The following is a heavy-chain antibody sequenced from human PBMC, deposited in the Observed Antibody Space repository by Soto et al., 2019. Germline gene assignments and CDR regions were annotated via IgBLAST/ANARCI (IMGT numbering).Heavy chain of an antibody. D-gene: IGHD4-17*01. CDR1: EDCRSRCS. CDR2: IYYSGST. J-gene: IGHJ4*02. Sequence: SEPISVTRPVGEDCRSRCSPYRNQQPPGKGLEWIGYIYYSGSTNYNPSLKSRVTISVDTSKNQFSLKLSSVTAADTAVYYCARSPQTTVTPFVYRGQGPLVTSPQ. V-gene: IGHV4-59*12. CDR3: ARSPQTTVTPFVY.